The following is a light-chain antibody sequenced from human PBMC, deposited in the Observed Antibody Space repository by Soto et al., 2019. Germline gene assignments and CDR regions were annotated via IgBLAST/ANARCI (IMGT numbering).Light chain of an antibody. CDR3: CSYAPGSTWV. CDR2: EAN. J-gene: IGLJ3*02. Sequence: QSVLTQPASVSGSPGQSITISCTGTNSDVGRYNLVSWYQHHPGKAPKLVIYEANKRPSGISERFSVSKSGNTASLTISGLQAEDEGHYYCCSYAPGSTWVFGGGT. V-gene: IGLV2-23*01. CDR1: NSDVGRYNL.